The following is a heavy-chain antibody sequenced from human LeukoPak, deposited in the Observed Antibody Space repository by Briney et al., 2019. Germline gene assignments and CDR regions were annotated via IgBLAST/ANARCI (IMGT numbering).Heavy chain of an antibody. CDR1: GFIFDDYG. D-gene: IGHD2/OR15-2a*01. CDR2: ISSSSTTI. V-gene: IGHV3-48*01. CDR3: VRDLDSIAFF. Sequence: GGSLRLPCVTSGFIFDDYGMSWVRQAPGKGLEWVSYISSSSTTINYAESVKGRFTISRDNAKDSMYLQMNSLRAEDTAVYYCVRDLDSIAFFWGQGTLVTVSS. J-gene: IGHJ4*02.